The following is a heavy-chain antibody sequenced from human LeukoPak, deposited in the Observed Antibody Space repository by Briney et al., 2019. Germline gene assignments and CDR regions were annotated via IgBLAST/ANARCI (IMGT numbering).Heavy chain of an antibody. CDR2: ISWNSGSI. Sequence: GRSLRLSCAASGFTFDDYAMHWVRQAPGKGLEWVPGISWNSGSIGYADSVKGRFTISRDNAKNSLYLQMNSLRAEDTALYYCAKAAGGYYYHFDYWGQGTLVTVSS. CDR3: AKAAGGYYYHFDY. V-gene: IGHV3-9*01. D-gene: IGHD3-22*01. CDR1: GFTFDDYA. J-gene: IGHJ4*02.